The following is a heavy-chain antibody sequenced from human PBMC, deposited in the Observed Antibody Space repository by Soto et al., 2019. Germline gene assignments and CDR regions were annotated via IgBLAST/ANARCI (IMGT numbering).Heavy chain of an antibody. D-gene: IGHD2-15*01. J-gene: IGHJ6*02. V-gene: IGHV4-30-4*01. CDR2: IYYSGST. Sequence: TSETLSLTCTVSGGSISSGDYYWSWIRQPPGKGLEWIGYIYYSGSTYYNPSLKSRVTISVDTSKNQFSLKLSSVTAADTAVYYCARGKCSGGSCYSEIYYYYGMDVWGQGTTVTVSS. CDR3: ARGKCSGGSCYSEIYYYYGMDV. CDR1: GGSISSGDYY.